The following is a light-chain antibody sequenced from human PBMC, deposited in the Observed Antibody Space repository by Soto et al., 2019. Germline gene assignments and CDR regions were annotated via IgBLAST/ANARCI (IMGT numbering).Light chain of an antibody. CDR2: DAS. J-gene: IGKJ2*01. Sequence: EIVLTQSPATLSLSPGERDTVSCRASQSVSSYLAWYQQKPGQAPRLLIYDASNRATGIPARFSGSGSGTDFTLTISSLESEDFAVYYCQQRSNWPRTFGQGTKLEIK. CDR3: QQRSNWPRT. V-gene: IGKV3-11*01. CDR1: QSVSSY.